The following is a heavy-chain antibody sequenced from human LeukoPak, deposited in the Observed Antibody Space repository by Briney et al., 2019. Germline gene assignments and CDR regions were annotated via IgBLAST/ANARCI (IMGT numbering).Heavy chain of an antibody. J-gene: IGHJ6*02. Sequence: GGSLRLSCAAYGFTLSSYEMTWVRQAPGKGLEWVGRVTASGSAVYNADSVKGRFTISRDNAESSLYLQMHSLRAEDTAVYYCARRLPYYGMDVWGQGTTVTVSS. CDR2: VTASGSAV. V-gene: IGHV3-48*03. CDR3: ARRLPYYGMDV. CDR1: GFTLSSYE.